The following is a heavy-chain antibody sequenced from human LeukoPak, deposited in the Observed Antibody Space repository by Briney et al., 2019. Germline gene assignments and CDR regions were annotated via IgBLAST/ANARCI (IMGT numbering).Heavy chain of an antibody. J-gene: IGHJ5*02. Sequence: ASVKVSCKASGYSFASYCMHWVRQAPGQGLEWMGMITPGDGCTTYAQKFQGRVTMTRDTSTSTVYMELSSLRSEDTAIYFCARDPTVITSSRITIFGVVKSPHNWFDPWGQGTLVIVSS. CDR1: GYSFASYC. CDR2: ITPGDGCT. V-gene: IGHV1-46*01. D-gene: IGHD3-3*01. CDR3: ARDPTVITSSRITIFGVVKSPHNWFDP.